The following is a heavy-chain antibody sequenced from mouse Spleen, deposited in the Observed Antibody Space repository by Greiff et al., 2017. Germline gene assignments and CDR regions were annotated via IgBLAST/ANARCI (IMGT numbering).Heavy chain of an antibody. CDR2: INSNGGST. CDR3: ARHGYYGDFFDY. J-gene: IGHJ2*01. V-gene: IGHV5-6-2*01. CDR1: GFTFSSYA. Sequence: EVHLVESGGGLVKPGGSLKLSCAASGFTFSSYAMSWVRQTPEKRLEWVAAINSNGGSTYYPDTVKDRFTISRDNAKNTLYLQMSSLRSEDTALYYCARHGYYGDFFDYWGQGTTLTVSS. D-gene: IGHD2-13*01.